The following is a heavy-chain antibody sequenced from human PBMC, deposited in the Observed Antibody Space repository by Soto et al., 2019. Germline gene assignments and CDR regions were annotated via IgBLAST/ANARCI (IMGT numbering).Heavy chain of an antibody. D-gene: IGHD1-1*01. J-gene: IGHJ4*02. CDR3: VPGSSGTRGEDS. Sequence: GGSLRLSCAASGITLSNHAMTWVRQAPGKGLEWVSTISENGGVTYYADSVKGRFTISRDNSRNTLYLQMNNLRAEDTAVYYCVPGSSGTRGEDSWGPGALVTVSS. V-gene: IGHV3-23*01. CDR1: GITLSNHA. CDR2: ISENGGVT.